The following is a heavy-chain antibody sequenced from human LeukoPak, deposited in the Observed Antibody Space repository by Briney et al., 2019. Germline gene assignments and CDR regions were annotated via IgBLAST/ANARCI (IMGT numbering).Heavy chain of an antibody. CDR2: IIPILGIA. CDR3: ARSEQWLVQYFQH. J-gene: IGHJ1*01. Sequence: SVKVSCKASGGTFSSYAIGWVRQAPGQGLEWMGRIIPILGIANYAQKFQGRVTITADKSTSTAYMELSSLRSEDTAVYYCARSEQWLVQYFQHWGQGTLVTVSS. V-gene: IGHV1-69*04. CDR1: GGTFSSYA. D-gene: IGHD6-19*01.